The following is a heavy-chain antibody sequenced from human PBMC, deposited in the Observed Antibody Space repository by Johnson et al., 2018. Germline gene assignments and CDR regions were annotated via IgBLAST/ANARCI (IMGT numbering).Heavy chain of an antibody. CDR3: ARGPHDYDSSALDY. V-gene: IGHV3-20*04. CDR1: GFTFDAYV. Sequence: VQLVESGGSVVRPGGSRRLSCAASGFTFDAYVMHWVRQAPGQGLAWVPGVDWNGGDIGYADSVKGRFTVSRDNAKSSLSLQMNSVRAEETVLYYCARGPHDYDSSALDYWGQGTLVTVSS. D-gene: IGHD3-22*01. CDR2: VDWNGGDI. J-gene: IGHJ4*02.